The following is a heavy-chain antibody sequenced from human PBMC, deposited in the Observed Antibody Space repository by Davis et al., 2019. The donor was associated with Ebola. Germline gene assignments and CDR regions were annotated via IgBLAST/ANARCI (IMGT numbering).Heavy chain of an antibody. CDR2: INHSGST. V-gene: IGHV4-34*01. Sequence: PSETLSLTCAVYGGSFSGYYWSWIRQPPGKGLEWIGEINHSGSTNYNPSLKSRVTISVDTSKNQFSLKLSSVTAADTAVYYCARGRYSSHGVYYYYGMDVWGQGTTVTVSS. J-gene: IGHJ6*02. CDR3: ARGRYSSHGVYYYYGMDV. CDR1: GGSFSGYY. D-gene: IGHD6-13*01.